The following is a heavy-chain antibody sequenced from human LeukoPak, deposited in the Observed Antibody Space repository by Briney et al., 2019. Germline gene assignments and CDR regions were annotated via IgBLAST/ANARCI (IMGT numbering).Heavy chain of an antibody. CDR1: GFTFTSSA. J-gene: IGHJ5*02. V-gene: IGHV1-58*01. Sequence: ASVKVSCKASGFTFTSSAVQWVRQARGQRLEWIGWIVVGSGNTNYAQKFQERVTITRDMSTSTAYMELSRLRSDDTAVYYCASTIVGAYRSLNWFDPWGQGTLVTVSS. CDR3: ASTIVGAYRSLNWFDP. D-gene: IGHD1-26*01. CDR2: IVVGSGNT.